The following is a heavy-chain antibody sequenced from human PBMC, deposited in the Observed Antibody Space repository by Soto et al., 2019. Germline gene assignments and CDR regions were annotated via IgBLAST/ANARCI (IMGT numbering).Heavy chain of an antibody. Sequence: SETLSLTCTVSGGSISSYYWSWIRQPPGKGLEWIGYIYYSGSTNYNPSLKSRVTISVDTSKNQFSLKLRSVTAADTAVYYGARRGGKYSSSWYYYYYMDVGGKGTTVTVSS. CDR2: IYYSGST. J-gene: IGHJ6*03. D-gene: IGHD6-13*01. CDR1: GGSISSYY. CDR3: ARRGGKYSSSWYYYYYMDV. V-gene: IGHV4-59*01.